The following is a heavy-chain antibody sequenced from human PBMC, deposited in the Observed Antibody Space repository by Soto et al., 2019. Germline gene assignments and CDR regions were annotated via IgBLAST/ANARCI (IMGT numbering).Heavy chain of an antibody. J-gene: IGHJ4*02. CDR3: ARGGYCSCGSCYSDY. CDR2: INPNSGGT. V-gene: IGHV1-2*04. Sequence: QVQLVQSGAEVKKPGASVKFSCKASGYTFTGYYMHWVRQAPGQGLEWMGWINPNSGGTNYAQKFQGWVTMTRDTSISTAYMELSRLRSDDTAVYYCARGGYCSCGSCYSDYWGQGTLVTVSS. CDR1: GYTFTGYY. D-gene: IGHD2-15*01.